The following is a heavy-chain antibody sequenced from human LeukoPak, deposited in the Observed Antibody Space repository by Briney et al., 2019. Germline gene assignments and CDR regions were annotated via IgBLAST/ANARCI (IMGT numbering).Heavy chain of an antibody. CDR1: GYIFTSYY. D-gene: IGHD6-6*01. CDR3: ASSQLGQEYYYYMDV. CDR2: INPSGNST. J-gene: IGHJ6*03. V-gene: IGHV1-46*01. Sequence: ALVKVSCKASGYIFTSYYMHWVRQAPGQGLEWMGIINPSGNSTAYAQKFQGRVTMTRDMSTSTVYMELSSLRSEDTAVYFCASSQLGQEYYYYMDVWGTGTTVTVSS.